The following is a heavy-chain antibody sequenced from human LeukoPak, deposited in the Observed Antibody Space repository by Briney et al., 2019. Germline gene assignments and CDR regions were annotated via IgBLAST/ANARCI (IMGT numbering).Heavy chain of an antibody. CDR3: ARGSAPWNFDY. D-gene: IGHD3-10*01. Sequence: SETLSLTCTVSGVSINNYYWGWIRQPPGKGLEWIGYIYYSGSTNYNPSLKSRVTISVDTSKNQFSLKLTSVTAADTAVYYCARGSAPWNFDYWGQGTLVTVSS. J-gene: IGHJ4*02. CDR1: GVSINNYY. CDR2: IYYSGST. V-gene: IGHV4-59*01.